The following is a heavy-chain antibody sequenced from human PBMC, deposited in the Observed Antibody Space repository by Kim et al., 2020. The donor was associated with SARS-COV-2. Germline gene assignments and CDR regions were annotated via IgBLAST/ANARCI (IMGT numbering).Heavy chain of an antibody. J-gene: IGHJ4*02. CDR3: ARLLRS. Sequence: YSGSTYCNPSLKSRVTISVDTSKNQFSRKLSSVTAADTAVYYCARLLRSWGQGTLVTVSS. CDR2: YSGST. D-gene: IGHD1-26*01. V-gene: IGHV4-39*01.